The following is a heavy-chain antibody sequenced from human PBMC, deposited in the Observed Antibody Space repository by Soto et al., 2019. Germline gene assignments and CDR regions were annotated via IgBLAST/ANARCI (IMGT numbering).Heavy chain of an antibody. CDR1: GYSISDDYY. D-gene: IGHD1-1*01. V-gene: IGHV4-38-2*02. CDR2: IYQSGST. Sequence: SETLSLTCAVSGYSISDDYYWGWIRQPPGKGLEWIGGIYQSGSTYYNPSLKSRVTISVDTSKNQFSLKLSSVTAADTAVYYCARDKAHHWNDKAFDIWGQGTMVTVSS. CDR3: ARDKAHHWNDKAFDI. J-gene: IGHJ3*02.